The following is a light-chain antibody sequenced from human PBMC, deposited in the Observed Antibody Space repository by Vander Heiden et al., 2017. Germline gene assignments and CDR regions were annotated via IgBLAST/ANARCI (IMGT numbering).Light chain of an antibody. CDR3: KQSSSFPRT. CDR1: QDISNW. V-gene: IGKV1-12*01. J-gene: IGKJ4*01. CDR2: LTS. Sequence: DIQMTQSPSSLSASVGDRVTITCRASQDISNWLAWYQQKPGEAPKLLIYLTSSIQSGVPSRFRGGGSGTHFTLTINSLQPDDFATYYCKQSSSFPRTFGGGTKVEMK.